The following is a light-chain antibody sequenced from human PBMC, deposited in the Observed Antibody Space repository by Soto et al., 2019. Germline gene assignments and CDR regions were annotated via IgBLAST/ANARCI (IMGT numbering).Light chain of an antibody. CDR1: QSISIW. J-gene: IGKJ1*01. CDR2: DAS. CDR3: QQST. V-gene: IGKV1-5*01. Sequence: DIQMTQSPSTVSASVGDRVTITCRASQSISIWLAWYQQKPGKAPKLLIYDASTLESGVPSRFSGSESGTEFTLSISSLHPEDCATYYCQQSTFGQVTKVEIK.